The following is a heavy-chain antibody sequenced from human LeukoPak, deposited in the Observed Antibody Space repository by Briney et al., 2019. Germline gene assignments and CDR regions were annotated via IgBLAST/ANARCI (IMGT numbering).Heavy chain of an antibody. CDR1: GGSFSGYY. CDR2: INHSGST. J-gene: IGHJ4*02. Sequence: SETLSLTCAVYGGSFSGYYWSWIRQPPGKGLEWIGEINHSGSTNYNPSLKSRVTISVDTSKNQFSLKLSSVTAADTAVYYCARASGYSSSWNDYWGQGTLVTVSS. CDR3: ARASGYSSSWNDY. D-gene: IGHD6-13*01. V-gene: IGHV4-34*01.